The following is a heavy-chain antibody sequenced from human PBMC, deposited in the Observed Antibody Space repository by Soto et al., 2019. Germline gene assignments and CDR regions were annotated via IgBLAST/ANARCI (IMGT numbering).Heavy chain of an antibody. D-gene: IGHD2-2*01. Sequence: QLQLQESGPGLVKPSQTLSLTCAVAGGAISSGGYSWSWSRQSPGKGLEWIGYMYHSGSTYYNPSPKSRVTISIDRSKTQFSLKLSSVTAADTAVYYFARVPDYWGQGILVTVSS. J-gene: IGHJ4*02. CDR1: GGAISSGGYS. CDR3: ARVPDY. CDR2: MYHSGST. V-gene: IGHV4-30-2*06.